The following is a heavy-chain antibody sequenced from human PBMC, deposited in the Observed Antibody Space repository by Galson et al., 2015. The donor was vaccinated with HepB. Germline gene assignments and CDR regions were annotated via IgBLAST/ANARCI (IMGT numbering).Heavy chain of an antibody. V-gene: IGHV3-7*03. Sequence: SLRLSCAVSGFTYSNYWMSWVRQAPGRGLEWVANIKYDGSGKYYVRSVEGRFTVSRDNAQNSLYLHMSSLRAEDTAVYYCARGWDIEVTANFDYWGQGALVTASS. CDR2: IKYDGSGK. CDR3: ARGWDIEVTANFDY. J-gene: IGHJ4*02. D-gene: IGHD2-21*02. CDR1: GFTYSNYW.